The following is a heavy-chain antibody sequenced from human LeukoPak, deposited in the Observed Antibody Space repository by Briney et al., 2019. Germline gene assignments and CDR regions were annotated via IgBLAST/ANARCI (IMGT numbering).Heavy chain of an antibody. Sequence: GESLKISCKGSGYSFTSYWISWVRQMPGKGLEWMGRIDPSDSYTNYSPSFQGHVTISADKSISTAYLQWSSLKASDTAMYYCAIYSSSWRHYYYYGMDVWGQGTTVTVSS. D-gene: IGHD6-13*01. J-gene: IGHJ6*02. V-gene: IGHV5-10-1*01. CDR3: AIYSSSWRHYYYYGMDV. CDR2: IDPSDSYT. CDR1: GYSFTSYW.